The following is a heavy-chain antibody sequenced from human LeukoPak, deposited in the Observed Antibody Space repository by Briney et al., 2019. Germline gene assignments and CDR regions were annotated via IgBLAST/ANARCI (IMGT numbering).Heavy chain of an antibody. V-gene: IGHV3-74*01. CDR1: GFTLSSRW. CDR3: TRRVSATRWFDP. Sequence: GGSLRLSCAASGFTLSSRWMHWVRQAPGKGLVWVSRINSDGSTTNYADSVKGRFTISRDNAENTLYLQMNSLRVEDTAVYYCTRRVSATRWFDPWGQGTLVTVSS. D-gene: IGHD2-15*01. CDR2: INSDGSTT. J-gene: IGHJ5*02.